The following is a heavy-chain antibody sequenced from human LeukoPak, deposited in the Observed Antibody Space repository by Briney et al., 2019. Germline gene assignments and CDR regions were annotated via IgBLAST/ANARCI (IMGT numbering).Heavy chain of an antibody. D-gene: IGHD6-13*01. CDR2: ISGSGGST. V-gene: IGHV3-23*01. Sequence: GGSLRLSCAASGFTFSTYSMHWVRQAPGKGLEWVSAISGSGGSTYYADSVKGRFTISRDNSKNTLYLQMNSLRAEDTAVYYXXXXXWYSSRSPPFDYWGQGTLVTVSS. J-gene: IGHJ4*02. CDR1: GFTFSTYS. CDR3: XXXXWYSSRSPPFDY.